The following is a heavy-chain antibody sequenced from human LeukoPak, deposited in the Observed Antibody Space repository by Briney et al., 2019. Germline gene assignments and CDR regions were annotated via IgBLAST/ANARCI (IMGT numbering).Heavy chain of an antibody. Sequence: GGSLRLSCAASEFTSTTYGMHWVRQAPGRGLEWVTHISSDGIQKYYADSVKGRFTISRDNSNNTLFLQMNGLRPEDTAVYYCATDLGPQLGYDSWGQGTLVTVSS. CDR2: ISSDGIQK. V-gene: IGHV3-30*03. J-gene: IGHJ4*02. CDR3: ATDLGPQLGYDS. D-gene: IGHD1-1*01. CDR1: EFTSTTYG.